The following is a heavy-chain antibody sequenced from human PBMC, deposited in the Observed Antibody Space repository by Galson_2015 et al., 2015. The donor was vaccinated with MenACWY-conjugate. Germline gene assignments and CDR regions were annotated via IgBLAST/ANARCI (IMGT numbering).Heavy chain of an antibody. V-gene: IGHV1-69*04. D-gene: IGHD3-22*01. Sequence: SVKVSCKASGDTFSNYGVTWVRQAPGQGLEWMGRIYPVIGLANSAQKFKGRVSITADNTATTGFMELSSLRPDDTAIYYCAGEGTYTSGFPNALDLWGQGTLVTVSS. J-gene: IGHJ5*02. CDR3: AGEGTYTSGFPNALDL. CDR1: GDTFSNYG. CDR2: IYPVIGLA.